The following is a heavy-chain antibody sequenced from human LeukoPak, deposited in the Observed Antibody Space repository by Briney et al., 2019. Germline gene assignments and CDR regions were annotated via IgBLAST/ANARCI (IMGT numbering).Heavy chain of an antibody. J-gene: IGHJ6*02. Sequence: SVKVSCKASGGTFSIYAISWVRHAPGQGLEWMGRIIPTLGIANYAQKFQGRVTITADKSTSTAYMELSSLRSEDTAVYYCAREQQLGPERHYCYYGMDVWGQGTTVTVSS. CDR1: GGTFSIYA. CDR3: AREQQLGPERHYCYYGMDV. D-gene: IGHD6-13*01. V-gene: IGHV1-69*04. CDR2: IIPTLGIA.